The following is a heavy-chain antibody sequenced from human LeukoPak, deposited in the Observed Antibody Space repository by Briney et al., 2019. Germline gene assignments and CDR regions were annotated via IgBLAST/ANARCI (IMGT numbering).Heavy chain of an antibody. V-gene: IGHV3-11*01. CDR3: AREARGSGRDFDY. J-gene: IGHJ4*02. D-gene: IGHD5-24*01. CDR2: IGTRSNPI. Sequence: GGSLRLSCAASGFSFSDFYMSWIRQAPGMGLEWISYIGTRSNPIYYADSVKGRFTISRDDAKNSLYLQMNSLRDEDTAVYFCAREARGSGRDFDYWGQGILVTVSS. CDR1: GFSFSDFY.